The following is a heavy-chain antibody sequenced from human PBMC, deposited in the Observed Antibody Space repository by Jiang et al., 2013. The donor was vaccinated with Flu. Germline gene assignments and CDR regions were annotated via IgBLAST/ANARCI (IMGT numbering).Heavy chain of an antibody. CDR2: IYYSGST. D-gene: IGHD3-16*01. Sequence: GPGLVKPSETLSLTCTVSGGSISSYYWSWIRQPPGKGLEWIGYIYYSGSTNYNPSLKSRVTISVDTSKNQFSLKLSSVTAADTAVYYCARVGGAADPYYFDYWGQGTLVTVSS. J-gene: IGHJ4*02. V-gene: IGHV4-59*01. CDR3: ARVGGAADPYYFDY. CDR1: GGSISSYY.